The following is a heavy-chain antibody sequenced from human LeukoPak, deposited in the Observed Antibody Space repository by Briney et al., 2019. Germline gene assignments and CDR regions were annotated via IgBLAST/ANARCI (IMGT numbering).Heavy chain of an antibody. Sequence: GGSLRLSCAASGFTFSSYAMSWVRQAPGKGLEWVSVISDSGGSTYYADSLKGRFTISRDNSKNTLYLQMNSLRAEDTAVYHCAKDQGRGYYYFDHWGQGTLVTVSS. CDR2: ISDSGGST. J-gene: IGHJ4*02. V-gene: IGHV3-23*01. CDR3: AKDQGRGYYYFDH. D-gene: IGHD3-22*01. CDR1: GFTFSSYA.